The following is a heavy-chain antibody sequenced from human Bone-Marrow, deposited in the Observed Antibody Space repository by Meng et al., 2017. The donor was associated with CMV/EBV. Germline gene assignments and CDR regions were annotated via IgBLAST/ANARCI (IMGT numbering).Heavy chain of an antibody. Sequence: GESLKISCAASGFTFSSYWMHWVRQAPGKGLVWVSRINSDGSSTSYADSVKGRFTISRDNAKNTLYLQMNSLRAEDTAVYYCARVYGGNSGLDYWGQGTRVTVSS. CDR2: INSDGSST. CDR1: GFTFSSYW. CDR3: ARVYGGNSGLDY. V-gene: IGHV3-74*01. D-gene: IGHD4-23*01. J-gene: IGHJ4*02.